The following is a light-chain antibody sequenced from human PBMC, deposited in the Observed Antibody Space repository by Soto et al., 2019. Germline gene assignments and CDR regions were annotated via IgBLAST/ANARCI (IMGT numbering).Light chain of an antibody. CDR1: QNINTF. CDR3: QQTFNTPRT. Sequence: DIQMTQSPSSLSASVGDRITITCRASQNINTFLNWYQQKPGRAPNLLISSASISLSGVPSRFTVSGSGTEFTRTVSSLQPEDFATYYCQQTFNTPRTFGQGTRVETK. V-gene: IGKV1-39*01. J-gene: IGKJ1*01. CDR2: SAS.